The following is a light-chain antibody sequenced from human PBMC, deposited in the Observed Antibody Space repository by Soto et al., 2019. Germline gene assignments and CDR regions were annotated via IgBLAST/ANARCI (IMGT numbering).Light chain of an antibody. CDR3: QQYGDSSLT. V-gene: IGKV3-20*01. Sequence: EIVLTQSPGTTSLSPGDRATLSCRASQNVYNNLLPWYKQRPGQAPRLLIDDAEERATGIPDRFSGSGSGTDFTLTISRLEPEDFAVYYCQQYGDSSLTFGGGTKVDIK. CDR1: QNVYNNL. J-gene: IGKJ4*01. CDR2: DAE.